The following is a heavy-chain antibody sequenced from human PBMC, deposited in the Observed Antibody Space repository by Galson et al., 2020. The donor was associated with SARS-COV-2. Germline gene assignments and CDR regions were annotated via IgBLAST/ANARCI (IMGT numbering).Heavy chain of an antibody. Sequence: GGSLRLSCEVSGFTFNDYWMSWFRQAPGKGLEWLANIKGDGSETNYADFVKGRSSTSRDNAANSLYLQMNRLRVEESAVYYCSREGWQGGYWGHGTRVTVSS. CDR1: GFTFNDYW. V-gene: IGHV3-7*01. D-gene: IGHD6-19*01. J-gene: IGHJ4*01. CDR3: SREGWQGGY. CDR2: IKGDGSET.